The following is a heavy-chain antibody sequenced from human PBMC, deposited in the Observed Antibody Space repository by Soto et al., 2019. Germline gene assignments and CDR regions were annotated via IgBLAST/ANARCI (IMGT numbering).Heavy chain of an antibody. D-gene: IGHD3-22*01. CDR3: VRTPQPMVVVVITSRYGMDA. V-gene: IGHV3-48*03. Sequence: LRLSCAASGFTFSSYEMNWVRQAPGKGREWLSYISSSGSTIYYADSVKGRFTISRDNAKNSLYLQMNSLRTEDTAVYYCVRTPQPMVVVVITSRYGMDAWGQGTTVTVSS. CDR1: GFTFSSYE. J-gene: IGHJ6*02. CDR2: ISSSGSTI.